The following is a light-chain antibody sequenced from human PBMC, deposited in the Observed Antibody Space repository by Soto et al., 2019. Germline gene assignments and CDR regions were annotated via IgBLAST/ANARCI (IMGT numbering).Light chain of an antibody. J-gene: IGLJ2*01. V-gene: IGLV2-14*01. Sequence: QSALTQPASVSGSPGQSITISCTGTSSDAGGYNYVSWYQQHPGNAPKLMIYDVSNRPSGVSNRFSGSKSGNTASLTISGLQAEDEADYYCSSYTSSSTLVVFGGGTKLTVL. CDR1: SSDAGGYNY. CDR2: DVS. CDR3: SSYTSSSTLVV.